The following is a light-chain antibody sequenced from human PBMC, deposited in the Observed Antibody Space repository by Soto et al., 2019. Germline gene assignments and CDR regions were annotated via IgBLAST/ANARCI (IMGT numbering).Light chain of an antibody. CDR1: HTIDNY. Sequence: DIQMTQSPSSLSASVGDRVTITCRASHTIDNYLSWYQQKPGKAPKLLIYAASNLQSGVPSRFSGSGSGTDFTLTISSLQPEDFATYYCEQAGSFPITFGQGTRLEIK. CDR2: AAS. V-gene: IGKV1-12*01. CDR3: EQAGSFPIT. J-gene: IGKJ5*01.